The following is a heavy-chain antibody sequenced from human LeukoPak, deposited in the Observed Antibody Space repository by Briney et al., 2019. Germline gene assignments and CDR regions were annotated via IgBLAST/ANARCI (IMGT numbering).Heavy chain of an antibody. CDR2: ISAYNGNT. D-gene: IGHD3-10*01. J-gene: IGHJ4*02. V-gene: IGHV1-18*04. Sequence: ASVKVSCKASGYTITSYGISWVRQAPGQGLEWMGWISAYNGNTNYAQKLQGRVTMTTDTSTSTAYMELRSLRSDDTAVYYCARDLEYYYGSGSHYFDYWGQGTLVTVSS. CDR1: GYTITSYG. CDR3: ARDLEYYYGSGSHYFDY.